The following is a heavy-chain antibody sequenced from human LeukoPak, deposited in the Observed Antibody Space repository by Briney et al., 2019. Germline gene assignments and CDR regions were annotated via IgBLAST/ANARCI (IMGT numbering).Heavy chain of an antibody. CDR1: GFTFSSYA. CDR3: AKTLVTTGLNPFDY. J-gene: IGHJ4*02. CDR2: VSGSGGGT. Sequence: PGGSLRLSCAASGFTFSSYAMSWGGRAPAEGVQWVSAVSGSGGGTYYADSVKGRFTISRDNSMNTLYLQMNSLRADDTAVYYCAKTLVTTGLNPFDYWGQGTLVTVSS. V-gene: IGHV3-23*01. D-gene: IGHD4-11*01.